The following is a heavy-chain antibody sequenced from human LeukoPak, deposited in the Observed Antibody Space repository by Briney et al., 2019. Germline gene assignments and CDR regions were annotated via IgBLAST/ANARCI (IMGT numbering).Heavy chain of an antibody. CDR3: ARGDYYGSGGYYSSYYYYGMDV. CDR1: GYTFTSYD. J-gene: IGHJ6*02. D-gene: IGHD3-10*01. Sequence: GASVKVSCKASGYTFTSYDINWVRQATGQGLEWMGWMNPNSGNTGYAQKFQGRVTMTRNTSISTAYMELSSLRSEDTAVYYCARGDYYGSGGYYSSYYYYGMDVWGQGTTVTVSS. V-gene: IGHV1-8*01. CDR2: MNPNSGNT.